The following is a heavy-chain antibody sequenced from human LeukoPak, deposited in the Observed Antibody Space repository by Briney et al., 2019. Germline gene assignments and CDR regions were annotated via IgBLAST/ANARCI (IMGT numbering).Heavy chain of an antibody. D-gene: IGHD1-7*01. CDR3: ARDTSSGYGNYQHYYYGMDV. CDR2: IYYSGST. CDR1: GGSISSGGYY. Sequence: SQTLSLTCTVSGGSISSGGYYWSWIRQHPGKGLEWIGYIYYSGSTYYNPSLKSRVTISVDTSKNQFSLKLSSVTAADTAVYYCARDTSSGYGNYQHYYYGMDVWGQGTTVTVSS. V-gene: IGHV4-31*03. J-gene: IGHJ6*02.